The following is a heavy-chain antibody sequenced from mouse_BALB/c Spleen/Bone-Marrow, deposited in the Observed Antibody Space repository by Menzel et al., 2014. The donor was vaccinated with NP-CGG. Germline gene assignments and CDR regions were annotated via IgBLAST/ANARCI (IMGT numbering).Heavy chain of an antibody. V-gene: IGHV5-6-3*01. D-gene: IGHD1-1*01. Sequence: EVHLVESGGGLVQPGGSLKLSCAASGFTFSSYGMSWVRQTPDKRLELVATINSNGGSTYYPDSVKGRSTISRDNAKNTLYLQMSSLKSEDTAMYYCARDYYGSSYAMDYWGQGTSVTVSS. J-gene: IGHJ4*01. CDR3: ARDYYGSSYAMDY. CDR1: GFTFSSYG. CDR2: INSNGGST.